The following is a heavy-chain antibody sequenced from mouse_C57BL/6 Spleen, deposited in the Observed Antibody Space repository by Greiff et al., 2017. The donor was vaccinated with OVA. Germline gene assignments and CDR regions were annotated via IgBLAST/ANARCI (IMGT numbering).Heavy chain of an antibody. CDR1: GYTFTSYT. CDR2: LNPSSGYT. D-gene: IGHD4-1*01. Sequence: QVQLQQSGAELARPGASVKMSCKASGYTFTSYTMHWVKQRPGQGLEWIGYLNPSSGYTKYNQKFKDKATLTADKSSSTAYMQLSSLTSEDSAVYYCAGTGTGYFDVWGTGTTVTVSS. V-gene: IGHV1-4*01. J-gene: IGHJ1*03. CDR3: AGTGTGYFDV.